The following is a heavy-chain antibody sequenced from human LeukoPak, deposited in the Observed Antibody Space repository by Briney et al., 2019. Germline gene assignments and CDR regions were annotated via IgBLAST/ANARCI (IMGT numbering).Heavy chain of an antibody. Sequence: GGSLRLSCAASGFTFSSYSMNWVRQAPGKGLEWVSSISSSSSYIYYADSVKGRFTISRDNAKNSLYLQMNSLRAEDTAVYYCARDRGIQLWHDYWGQGTLVTVSS. CDR3: ARDRGIQLWHDY. J-gene: IGHJ4*02. D-gene: IGHD5-18*01. V-gene: IGHV3-21*01. CDR2: ISSSSSYI. CDR1: GFTFSSYS.